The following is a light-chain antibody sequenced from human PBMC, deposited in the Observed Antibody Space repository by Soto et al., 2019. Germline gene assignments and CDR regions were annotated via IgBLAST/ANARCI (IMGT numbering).Light chain of an antibody. J-gene: IGLJ1*01. CDR1: SSNIGAGYD. CDR3: QSYDSSLSSYV. CDR2: DNN. Sequence: QAVVTQPPSVSGAPGQRVTISCTGSSSNIGAGYDVHWYQQLPGTAPKLLIYDNNNRPSGVPDRCSGSKSGTSASLAITGLQAEDEADYCCQSYDSSLSSYVFGPGTKLTVL. V-gene: IGLV1-40*01.